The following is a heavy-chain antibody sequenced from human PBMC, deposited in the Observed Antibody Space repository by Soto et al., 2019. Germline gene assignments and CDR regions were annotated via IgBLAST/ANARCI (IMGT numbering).Heavy chain of an antibody. D-gene: IGHD3-22*01. CDR2: MSDAGSKK. CDR3: AKDLKSGRLWSLGGVEHGMDV. J-gene: IGHJ6*04. Sequence: QVQLVESGGGVVQPGRSLRLSCVGSGFSFSSYDMNWVRQAPGTGLEWVAPMSDAGSKKYYADSVRGRVTISRDNSNNTLYLQIDPLRAEHTAIYYCAKDLKSGRLWSLGGVEHGMDVWGRGTTVSVSS. V-gene: IGHV3-30*18. CDR1: GFSFSSYD.